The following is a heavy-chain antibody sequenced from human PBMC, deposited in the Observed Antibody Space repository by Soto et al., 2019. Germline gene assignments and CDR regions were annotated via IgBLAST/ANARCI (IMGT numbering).Heavy chain of an antibody. CDR2: IRSKAYGGTT. D-gene: IGHD1-1*01. J-gene: IGHJ5*02. CDR1: GFTFGDYA. Sequence: SLRLSCTASGFTFGDYAMSWFRQAPGKGLEWVGFIRSKAYGGTTEYAASVKGRFTISRDDSKSIAYLQMNSLKTEDTAVYYCTSYLDYNWFDPWGQGTLVTVSS. CDR3: TSYLDYNWFDP. V-gene: IGHV3-49*03.